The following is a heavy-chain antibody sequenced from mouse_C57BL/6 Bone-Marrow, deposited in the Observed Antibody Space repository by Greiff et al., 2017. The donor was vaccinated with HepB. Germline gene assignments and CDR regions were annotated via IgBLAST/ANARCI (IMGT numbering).Heavy chain of an antibody. J-gene: IGHJ2*01. D-gene: IGHD1-1*01. V-gene: IGHV1-50*01. CDR2: IDPSDSYT. Sequence: QVQLQQPGAELVKPGASVKLSCKASGYTFTSYWMQWVKQRPGQGLEWIGEIDPSDSYTNYNQKFKGKATLTVDTSSSTAYMQLSSLTSEDSAVYYCARDGSISKVVATNFDYWGQGTTLTVSS. CDR1: GYTFTSYW. CDR3: ARDGSISKVVATNFDY.